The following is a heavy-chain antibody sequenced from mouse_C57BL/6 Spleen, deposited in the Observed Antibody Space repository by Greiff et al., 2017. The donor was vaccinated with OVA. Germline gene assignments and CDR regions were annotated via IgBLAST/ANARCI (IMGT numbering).Heavy chain of an antibody. CDR3: TRSGLTPHFDY. CDR1: GYTFTDYE. D-gene: IGHD3-1*01. J-gene: IGHJ2*01. V-gene: IGHV1-15*01. CDR2: IDPETGGT. Sequence: QVQLQQSGAELVRPGASVTLSCKASGYTFTDYEMHWVEQTPVHGLEWIGAIDPETGGTAYNQKFKGKAILTADKSSSTAYMELRSLTSEDSAVYYCTRSGLTPHFDYWGQGTTLTVSS.